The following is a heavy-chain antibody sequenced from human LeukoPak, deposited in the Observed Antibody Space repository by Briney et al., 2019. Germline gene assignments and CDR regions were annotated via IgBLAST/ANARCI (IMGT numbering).Heavy chain of an antibody. CDR3: ARGLSPARLRELGVVTDRHYYMDV. CDR2: INPYNGNT. Sequence: ASVKVSCKASGCTFTNFAISWVRQAPGQGLEWMGWINPYNGNTKYALKVQGKVTMTTDTSTSTAYMELRSLSPDDTAVFYCARGLSPARLRELGVVTDRHYYMDVWGKGTTVTVSS. J-gene: IGHJ6*03. V-gene: IGHV1-18*01. D-gene: IGHD3-3*01. CDR1: GCTFTNFA.